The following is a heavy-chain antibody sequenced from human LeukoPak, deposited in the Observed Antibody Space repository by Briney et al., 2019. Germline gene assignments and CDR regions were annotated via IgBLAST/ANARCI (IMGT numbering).Heavy chain of an antibody. J-gene: IGHJ3*02. Sequence: GGSLRLSCAASGFTFNIYSMDWVRQAPGKGLEWVSYISSTSNTIYYTESVKGRFTISRDNSKNTLYLQMNSLRAEDTAVYYCAKDSAPNCSGYGLAFDIWGQGTMVTVSS. CDR2: ISSTSNTI. CDR1: GFTFNIYS. D-gene: IGHD5-12*01. CDR3: AKDSAPNCSGYGLAFDI. V-gene: IGHV3-48*01.